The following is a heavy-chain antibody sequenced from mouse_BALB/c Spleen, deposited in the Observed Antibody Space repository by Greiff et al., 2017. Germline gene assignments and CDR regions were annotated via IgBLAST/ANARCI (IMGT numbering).Heavy chain of an antibody. J-gene: IGHJ4*01. V-gene: IGHV14-4*02. CDR2: IDPENGDT. D-gene: IGHD2-13*01. CDR3: IYGDPYYAMDY. Sequence: EVQLQQSGAELVRSGASVKLSCTASGFNIKDYYMHWVKQRPEQGLEWIGWIDPENGDTEYAPKFQGKATMTADTSSNTAYLQLSSLTSEDTAVYYCIYGDPYYAMDYWGQGTSVTVSS. CDR1: GFNIKDYY.